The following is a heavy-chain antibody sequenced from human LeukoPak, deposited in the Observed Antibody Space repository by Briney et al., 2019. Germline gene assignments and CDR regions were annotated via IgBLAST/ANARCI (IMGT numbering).Heavy chain of an antibody. J-gene: IGHJ4*02. CDR3: ASHPRVLPWFGEYPYYFDY. Sequence: PSETLSLTCTVSGGSISSSSYYWGWIRQPPGKGLEWIGCIYYSGSTYYNPSLKSRVTISVDTSTNQFSLNLSSVTASDTAVYYCASHPRVLPWFGEYPYYFDYWGQGTLVTVSS. D-gene: IGHD3-10*01. CDR1: GGSISSSSYY. CDR2: IYYSGST. V-gene: IGHV4-39*01.